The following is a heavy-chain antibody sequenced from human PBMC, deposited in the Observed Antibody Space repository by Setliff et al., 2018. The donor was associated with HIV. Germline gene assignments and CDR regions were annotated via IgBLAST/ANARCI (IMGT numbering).Heavy chain of an antibody. Sequence: LRLSCAASNFTFSLYGMHWVRQAPGKGLEWVAFTPNDGSYTNYADSVKGRFTISRDNSKNTLYLQMDSLRGEDTAVYYCAREGVHHNFWSGYTYYYGLDVWGQGTTVTVSS. CDR3: AREGVHHNFWSGYTYYYGLDV. CDR1: NFTFSLYG. D-gene: IGHD3-10*01. CDR2: TPNDGSYT. J-gene: IGHJ3*01. V-gene: IGHV3-33*05.